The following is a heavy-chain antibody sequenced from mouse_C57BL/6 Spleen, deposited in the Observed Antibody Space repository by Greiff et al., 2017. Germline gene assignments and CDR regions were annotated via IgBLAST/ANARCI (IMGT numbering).Heavy chain of an antibody. CDR1: GYTFTSYT. J-gene: IGHJ4*01. V-gene: IGHV1-4*01. D-gene: IGHD1-2*01. CDR3: AKSATEGAMDC. Sequence: VKLMESGAELARPGASVKMSCKASGYTFTSYTMHWVKQRPGQGLEWIGYINPSSGYTKYNQKFKDKATLTADKSSSTAYMQLSSLTSEDSAVYYCAKSATEGAMDCWGQGTSVTVSS. CDR2: INPSSGYT.